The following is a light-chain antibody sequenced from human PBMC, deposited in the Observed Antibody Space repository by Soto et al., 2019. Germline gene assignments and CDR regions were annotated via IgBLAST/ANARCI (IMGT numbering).Light chain of an antibody. Sequence: IVMTQTPDSLAVSLGERATINCKSSQSALSSANNKNHLAWYQHKVGQPPRLLIYWASTRESGVPDRFSGSGSGTDFTLTISSLQAEDVAIYYCQQYYTTPLTFGGGTKVDSK. CDR3: QQYYTTPLT. CDR2: WAS. J-gene: IGKJ4*01. CDR1: QSALSSANNKNH. V-gene: IGKV4-1*01.